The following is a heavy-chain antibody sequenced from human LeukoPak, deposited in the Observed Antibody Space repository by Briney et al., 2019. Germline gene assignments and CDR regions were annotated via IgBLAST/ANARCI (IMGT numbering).Heavy chain of an antibody. Sequence: PGGSLRLSCAASGFTFSSYAMHWVRQAPGKGLEWVAFIRYDGSNKYYADSVKGRFTISRDNSKNTLYLQMNSLRAEDTAVYYCANDDFWSGYYSRSWFDPWGQGTLVTVSS. CDR2: IRYDGSNK. V-gene: IGHV3-30*02. D-gene: IGHD3-3*01. CDR3: ANDDFWSGYYSRSWFDP. CDR1: GFTFSSYA. J-gene: IGHJ5*02.